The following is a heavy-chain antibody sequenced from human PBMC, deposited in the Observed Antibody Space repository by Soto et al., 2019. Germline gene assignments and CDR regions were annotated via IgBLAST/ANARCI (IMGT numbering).Heavy chain of an antibody. Sequence: PSETLSLTCTVSGGSISSYYWSWIRQPLGKGLEWIGYIYYSGSTNYNPSLKSRVTISVDTSKNQFSLKLSSVTAADTAVYYCARVGRYCSGGSCYRSIDAFDIWGQGTMVTVSS. J-gene: IGHJ3*02. CDR2: IYYSGST. V-gene: IGHV4-59*01. CDR3: ARVGRYCSGGSCYRSIDAFDI. D-gene: IGHD2-15*01. CDR1: GGSISSYY.